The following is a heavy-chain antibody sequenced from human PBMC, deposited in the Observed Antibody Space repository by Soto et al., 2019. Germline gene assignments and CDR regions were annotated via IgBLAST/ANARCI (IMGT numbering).Heavy chain of an antibody. D-gene: IGHD1-1*01. CDR1: VYTFTSYG. V-gene: IGHV1-18*01. Sequence: QVHLVQSGAEVKKPGASVKVSCKASVYTFTSYGIPWVRQAPGQGLEWLGWISAHNGNTDNAQKLQGRVIVTRDTSTSSAYMALRRLISDDTAVYYCARGRYGDYWGRGALVTVSS. J-gene: IGHJ4*02. CDR2: ISAHNGNT. CDR3: ARGRYGDY.